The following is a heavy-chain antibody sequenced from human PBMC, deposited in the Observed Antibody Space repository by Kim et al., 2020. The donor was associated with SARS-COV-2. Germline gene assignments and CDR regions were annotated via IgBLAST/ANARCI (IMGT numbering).Heavy chain of an antibody. Sequence: GGSLRLSCTASGFTFGDYAMSWFRQAPGKGLEWVGFIRSKAYGGTTEYAASVKGRFTISRDDSKSISYLQMNSLKTEDPAVYYCTRKDYWSGYYLDVGGKGTTVTVSS. D-gene: IGHD3-3*01. J-gene: IGHJ6*03. CDR3: TRKDYWSGYYLDV. V-gene: IGHV3-49*03. CDR1: GFTFGDYA. CDR2: IRSKAYGGTT.